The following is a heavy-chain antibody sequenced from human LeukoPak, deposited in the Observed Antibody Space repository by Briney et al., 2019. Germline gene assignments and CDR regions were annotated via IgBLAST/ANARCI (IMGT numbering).Heavy chain of an antibody. CDR2: ISGSTGTT. CDR3: AKDQYTYLQGYFDY. D-gene: IGHD5-18*01. Sequence: GGSLRLSCAASGFTFNKYAMSWVRQAPGKGLEWVSAISGSTGTTYYANSVKGRFTISRDNSKNTLYLQMNSLRAEDTAIYYCAKDQYTYLQGYFDYWGQGTLVTVAS. V-gene: IGHV3-23*01. J-gene: IGHJ4*02. CDR1: GFTFNKYA.